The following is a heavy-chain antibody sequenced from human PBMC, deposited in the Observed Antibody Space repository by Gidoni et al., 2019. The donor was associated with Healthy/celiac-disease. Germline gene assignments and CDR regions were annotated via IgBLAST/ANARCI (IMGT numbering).Heavy chain of an antibody. CDR2: IYCDDDK. Sequence: QITLKESGPTLVQPTQTLTLPCTFSGFSLSTSGVGVGWFRQPPGKALEWLALIYCDDDKRYSPSLKSRLTITKDTSKNQVVLTMTNMDPVDTATYYCAHRGIRGAFDIWGQGTMVTVSS. D-gene: IGHD5-18*01. CDR3: AHRGIRGAFDI. CDR1: GFSLSTSGVG. V-gene: IGHV2-5*02. J-gene: IGHJ3*02.